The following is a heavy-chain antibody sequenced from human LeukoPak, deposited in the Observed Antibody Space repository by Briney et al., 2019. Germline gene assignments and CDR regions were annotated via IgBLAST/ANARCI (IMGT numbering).Heavy chain of an antibody. J-gene: IGHJ5*02. CDR2: INHSGST. CDR3: ARGGPIAEDWFDP. CDR1: GGSFSGYY. D-gene: IGHD6-13*01. Sequence: SETLSLTCAVYGGSFSGYYWSWIRQPPGKGLEWIGEINHSGSTNYNPSLKSRVTISVDTSKNQFSLKLSSVTAADTAVYYCARGGPIAEDWFDPWGQGTLVTVSS. V-gene: IGHV4-34*01.